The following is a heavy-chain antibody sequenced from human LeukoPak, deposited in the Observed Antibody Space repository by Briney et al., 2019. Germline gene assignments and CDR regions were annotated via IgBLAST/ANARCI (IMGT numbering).Heavy chain of an antibody. J-gene: IGHJ4*02. CDR2: IYYSGST. CDR3: ARLPYYHDSSAYYHNYFDY. V-gene: IGHV4-59*01. D-gene: IGHD3-22*01. CDR1: GGSISSYY. Sequence: SETLSLTCTVSGGSISSYYWSWIRQPPGKGLEWIGYIYYSGSTNYNPSLKSRVTISVDTSKNQFSLKLSSVTAADTAVYYCARLPYYHDSSAYYHNYFDYWGQGTLVNVSA.